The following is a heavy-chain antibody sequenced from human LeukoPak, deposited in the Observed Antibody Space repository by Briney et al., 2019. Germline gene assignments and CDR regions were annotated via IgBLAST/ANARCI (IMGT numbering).Heavy chain of an antibody. Sequence: ASVKVSCKASGYTFTSYYMHWVRQAPGQGLEWMGIINPSGGSTSYAQKFQGRVTMTRDTSTSTVYMELSSLRSEDTAVYYCARDIGDCSSISCYDHYYYMDVWGKGTTVTVSS. J-gene: IGHJ6*03. D-gene: IGHD2-2*01. CDR3: ARDIGDCSSISCYDHYYYMDV. V-gene: IGHV1-46*01. CDR1: GYTFTSYY. CDR2: INPSGGST.